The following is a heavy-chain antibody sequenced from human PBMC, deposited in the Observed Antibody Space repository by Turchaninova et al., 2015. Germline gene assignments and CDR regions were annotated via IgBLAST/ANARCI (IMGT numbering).Heavy chain of an antibody. CDR2: IYWDEDK. CDR1: GFSLTTRPVG. Sequence: QITLKETGPTLVKPTQTLTLTCTFSGFSLTTRPVGVGWIRQPPGKALQWLGIIYWDEDKGYNPLLKSRLSIIKNXPKSXVVLMXXNRXPXDTGTYFXXXRRGGFNWDXGNFXXWGQGTLVTXSS. V-gene: IGHV2-5*02. D-gene: IGHD1-20*01. CDR3: XXRRGGFNWDXGNFXX. J-gene: IGHJ4*02.